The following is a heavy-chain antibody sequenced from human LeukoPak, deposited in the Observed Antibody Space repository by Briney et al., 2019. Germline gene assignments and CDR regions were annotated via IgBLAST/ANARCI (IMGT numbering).Heavy chain of an antibody. CDR1: GGSISSYY. Sequence: SETLSLTCTVSGGSISSYYWSWIRQPPGKGLEWIGYIYYSGSTNYNPSLKSRVTISVDTSKNQFSLKLSSVTAADTAVYYCAREIAVAGTGGTFDYWGQGTLVTVSP. D-gene: IGHD6-19*01. CDR2: IYYSGST. V-gene: IGHV4-59*01. J-gene: IGHJ4*02. CDR3: AREIAVAGTGGTFDY.